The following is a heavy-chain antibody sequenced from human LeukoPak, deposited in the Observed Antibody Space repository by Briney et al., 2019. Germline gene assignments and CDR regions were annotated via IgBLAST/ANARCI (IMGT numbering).Heavy chain of an antibody. Sequence: PGGSLRLSCAALGFTVSRTYMRWVRQAPGKGLEWVSVIYEGGDIYYVDSVRGRFAISRDNSKNTVYLQMNGLRGEDTAVYYCARDPSGTGTGLDIWGQGTMVTVSS. V-gene: IGHV3-66*01. D-gene: IGHD3/OR15-3a*01. J-gene: IGHJ3*02. CDR3: ARDPSGTGTGLDI. CDR2: IYEGGDI. CDR1: GFTVSRTY.